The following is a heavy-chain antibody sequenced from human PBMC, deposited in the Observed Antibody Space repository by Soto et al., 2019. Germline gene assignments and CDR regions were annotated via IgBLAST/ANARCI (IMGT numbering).Heavy chain of an antibody. CDR3: AKDRGTGTIDY. J-gene: IGHJ4*02. CDR1: GVTFSSYG. D-gene: IGHD1-7*01. CDR2: ISYDGSNK. Sequence: QVQLVESGGGVVQPGRSLRLSCAASGVTFSSYGMHWVRQAPGKGLEWVAVISYDGSNKYYADSVKGRFTISRDNSKNTLYLQMNSLRAEDTAVYYCAKDRGTGTIDYWGQGTLVTVSS. V-gene: IGHV3-30*18.